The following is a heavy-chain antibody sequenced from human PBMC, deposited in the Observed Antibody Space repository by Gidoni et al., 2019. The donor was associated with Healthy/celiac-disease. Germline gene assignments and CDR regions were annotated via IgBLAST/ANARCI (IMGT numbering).Heavy chain of an antibody. V-gene: IGHV3-23*01. J-gene: IGHJ6*02. Sequence: EVQLLESGGGLVQPGGSLRLSCAASGFTFSSYAMSWVRQAPGKGLEWVSAISGSGGSTCYADSVKGRFTISRDNSKNTLYLQMNSLRAEDTAVYYCAKDRGDYGTYGMDVWGQGTTVTVSS. D-gene: IGHD4-17*01. CDR1: GFTFSSYA. CDR2: ISGSGGST. CDR3: AKDRGDYGTYGMDV.